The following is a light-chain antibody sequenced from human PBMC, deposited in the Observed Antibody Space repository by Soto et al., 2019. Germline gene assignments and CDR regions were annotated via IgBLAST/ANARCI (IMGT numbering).Light chain of an antibody. CDR2: DAS. V-gene: IGKV3-11*01. CDR1: QSVGTY. Sequence: EIVLTQSPATLSLSPGEGATLSCRASQSVGTYLAWYQHKPGQAPRLLIYDASNRATGIPARFSGSGSGTDFTLIISSLEPEDFAVYYCQQRSNWPRAFGGGTKVEIK. J-gene: IGKJ4*01. CDR3: QQRSNWPRA.